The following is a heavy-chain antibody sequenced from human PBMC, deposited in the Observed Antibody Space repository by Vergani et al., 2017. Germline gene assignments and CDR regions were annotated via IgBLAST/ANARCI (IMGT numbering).Heavy chain of an antibody. CDR1: GFTFDDYA. D-gene: IGHD2-2*01. J-gene: IGHJ4*02. V-gene: IGHV3-9*01. Sequence: EVQLVESGGGLVQPGRSLRLSCAASGFTFDDYAMHWVRQAPGKGLEWVSGISWNSGSIGYSDSVKGRFTISRDNAKNSLYLQMNSLRTEDTALYFCANVFCSSISFCNDYWGQGTLVTVSS. CDR3: ANVFCSSISFCNDY. CDR2: ISWNSGSI.